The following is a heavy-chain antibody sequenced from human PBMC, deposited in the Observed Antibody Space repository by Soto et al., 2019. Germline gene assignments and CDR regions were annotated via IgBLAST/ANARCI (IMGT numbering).Heavy chain of an antibody. CDR1: GFSLTNTGVT. CDR3: AHSHFEILTGPFDS. V-gene: IGHV2-5*01. Sequence: QITLKESGPTLVKPTQTLTLTCTFSGFSLTNTGVTVGWIRQPPGKALEWLALMYWHDDKRYNPSLRNRLTIAKDTSKNRVVLTLANVGPVDTATYVCAHSHFEILTGPFDSWGRGTLVTVSS. CDR2: MYWHDDK. J-gene: IGHJ5*01. D-gene: IGHD3-9*01.